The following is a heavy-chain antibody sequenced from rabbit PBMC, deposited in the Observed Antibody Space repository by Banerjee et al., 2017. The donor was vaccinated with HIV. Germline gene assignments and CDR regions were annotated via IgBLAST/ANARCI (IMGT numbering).Heavy chain of an antibody. CDR3: ARYFGIYAGSSYYPYYFNL. D-gene: IGHD8-1*01. CDR1: GFTLSSYW. J-gene: IGHJ4*01. CDR2: INTGTSGST. V-gene: IGHV1S43*01. Sequence: QSLEESGGDLVKPGASLTLTCTASGFTLSSYWICWVRQAPGKGLEWIGCINTGTSGSTWYASWVNGRFTISRSTSLNTVDLKMTSLTAADTATYFCARYFGIYAGSSYYPYYFNLWGQGTLVT.